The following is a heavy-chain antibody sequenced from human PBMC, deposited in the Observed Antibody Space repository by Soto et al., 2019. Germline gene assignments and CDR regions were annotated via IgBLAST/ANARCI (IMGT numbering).Heavy chain of an antibody. D-gene: IGHD6-19*01. CDR3: AKDFRYSSGRGWFDP. CDR2: ISGSGGST. J-gene: IGHJ5*02. CDR1: GFTFTSYV. Sequence: EVQLLESGGGLVQPGGSLRLSCAASGFTFTSYVMSWVRQAPGKGLEWVSGISGSGGSTYYADSVKGRFTISRDNSKNTLYVQMNSLRAEDTAVYYCAKDFRYSSGRGWFDPWGQGTLVTVSS. V-gene: IGHV3-23*01.